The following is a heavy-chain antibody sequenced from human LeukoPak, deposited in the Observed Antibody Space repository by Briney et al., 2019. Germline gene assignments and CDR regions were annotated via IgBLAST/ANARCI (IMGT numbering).Heavy chain of an antibody. Sequence: GGSLRLSCAASGFTFSSYAMSWVRQAPEKGLEWVSSIGGSGGSTYYADSVKGRFTISRDNSKNTLYLQMNSPRAEDTAVYYCAKVETAAAATLRGFDYWGQGTLVTVSS. J-gene: IGHJ4*02. D-gene: IGHD6-13*01. V-gene: IGHV3-23*01. CDR3: AKVETAAAATLRGFDY. CDR2: IGGSGGST. CDR1: GFTFSSYA.